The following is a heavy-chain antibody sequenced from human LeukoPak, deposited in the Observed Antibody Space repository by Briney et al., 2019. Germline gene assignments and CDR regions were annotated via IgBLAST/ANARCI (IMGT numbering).Heavy chain of an antibody. Sequence: PGGSLRLSCAASGFTFDDYAMHWVRQAPGKGLEWVSGISWNSGSIGYADSVKGRFTTSRDNAKNSLYLQMNSLRAEDMALYYCAKDIRVRGVYLSGFDYWGQGTLVTVSS. CDR3: AKDIRVRGVYLSGFDY. CDR2: ISWNSGSI. V-gene: IGHV3-9*03. CDR1: GFTFDDYA. J-gene: IGHJ4*02. D-gene: IGHD3-10*01.